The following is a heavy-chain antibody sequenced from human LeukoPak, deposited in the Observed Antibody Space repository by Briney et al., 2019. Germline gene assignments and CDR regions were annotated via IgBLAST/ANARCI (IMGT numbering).Heavy chain of an antibody. Sequence: HGGSLRLSCTTSGFVSKNYAMRWVRLARGKGLEWGSIIRATGINTDYADSVKGRITISRDNSNTTLYLQMNSLRAEDTAVYYCARQPAGYSYGAGAFDIWGQGTMVTVSS. V-gene: IGHV3-23*01. J-gene: IGHJ3*02. D-gene: IGHD5-18*01. CDR1: GFVSKNYA. CDR3: ARQPAGYSYGAGAFDI. CDR2: IRATGINT.